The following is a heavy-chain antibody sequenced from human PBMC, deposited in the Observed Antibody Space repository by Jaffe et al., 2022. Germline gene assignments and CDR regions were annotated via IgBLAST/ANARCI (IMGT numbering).Heavy chain of an antibody. Sequence: EVQLVESGGGLVQPGGSLRLSCAASGFTFSDHYMDWVRQAPGKGLEWVGRTRNKANSYTTEYAASVKGRFTISRDDSKNSLYLQMNSLKTEDTAVYYCAREEEQEYQLLWNYYYYYYMDVWGKGTTVTVSS. CDR1: GFTFSDHY. V-gene: IGHV3-72*01. J-gene: IGHJ6*03. D-gene: IGHD2-2*01. CDR3: AREEEQEYQLLWNYYYYYYMDV. CDR2: TRNKANSYTT.